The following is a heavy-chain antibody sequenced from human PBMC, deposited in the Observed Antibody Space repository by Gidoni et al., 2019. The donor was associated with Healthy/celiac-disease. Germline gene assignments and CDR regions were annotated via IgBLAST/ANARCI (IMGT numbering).Heavy chain of an antibody. Sequence: EVQLLESWGGLVQPGGSLRLSCAAYGVTFSSYAMSGVRQAPGKGLEGVSGIMGIGGSTYYADSVKGRFTISRDNAKNTLYLQMNSLRAEDTAVYYCAKGYYYDRSGYSGGFDYWGQGTLVTVSS. J-gene: IGHJ4*02. V-gene: IGHV3-23*01. CDR2: IMGIGGST. D-gene: IGHD3-22*01. CDR1: GVTFSSYA. CDR3: AKGYYYDRSGYSGGFDY.